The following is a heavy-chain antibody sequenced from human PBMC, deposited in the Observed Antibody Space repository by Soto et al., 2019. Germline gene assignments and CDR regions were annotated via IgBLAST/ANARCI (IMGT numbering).Heavy chain of an antibody. CDR1: GGSISSYY. J-gene: IGHJ4*02. CDR3: ARGSLTYYYDSSGYYEDY. CDR2: IYYSGST. Sequence: TSETLSLTCTVSGGSISSYYWSWIRQPPGKGLEWIGYIYYSGSTNYNPSLKSRVTISVDTSKNQFSLKLSSVTAADTAVYYCARGSLTYYYDSSGYYEDYWGQGTLVTVSS. D-gene: IGHD3-22*01. V-gene: IGHV4-59*01.